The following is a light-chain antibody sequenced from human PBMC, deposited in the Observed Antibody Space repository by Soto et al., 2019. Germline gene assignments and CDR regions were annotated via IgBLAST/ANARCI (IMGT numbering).Light chain of an antibody. CDR1: QTVRNNY. CDR2: GVS. CDR3: QQSVTSPLT. V-gene: IGKV3-20*01. J-gene: IGKJ4*01. Sequence: EFVLPQSPGTLSLSPGERATLSCRPSQTVRNNYLAWYQQKPGQAPRLLIYGVSSRATGIPERFSGSGSGTEFTLTISRLDPEDFAVYYCQQSVTSPLTVGGGTKVDIK.